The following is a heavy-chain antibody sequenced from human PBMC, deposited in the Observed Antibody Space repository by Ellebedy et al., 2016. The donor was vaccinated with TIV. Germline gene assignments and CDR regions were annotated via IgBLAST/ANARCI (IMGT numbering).Heavy chain of an antibody. D-gene: IGHD6-13*01. CDR3: ATRRDLLVHNRFDP. Sequence: AASVKVSCKVSGYTLTELSMHWVRQAPGKGLEWMGGFDPEDGETIYAQKFQGRVTMTEDTSTDTAYMELSSLRSEDTALYYCATRRDLLVHNRFDPWGQGTLVTVSS. J-gene: IGHJ5*02. CDR1: GYTLTELS. V-gene: IGHV1-24*01. CDR2: FDPEDGET.